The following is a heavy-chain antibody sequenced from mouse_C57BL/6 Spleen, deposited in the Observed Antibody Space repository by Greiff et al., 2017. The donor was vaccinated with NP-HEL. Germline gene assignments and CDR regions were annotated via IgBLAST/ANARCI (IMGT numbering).Heavy chain of an antibody. V-gene: IGHV2-6-2*01. Sequence: LVAPSQSLSITCTVSGFSLTSYGVHWVRQPPGKGLEWLVVIWSDGSTTYNSALKSRLSISKDNSKSQVFLKMNSLQTDDTAMYYCARHSDSSGYGFAYWGQGTLVTVSA. CDR3: ARHSDSSGYGFAY. J-gene: IGHJ3*01. CDR1: GFSLTSYG. D-gene: IGHD3-2*02. CDR2: IWSDGST.